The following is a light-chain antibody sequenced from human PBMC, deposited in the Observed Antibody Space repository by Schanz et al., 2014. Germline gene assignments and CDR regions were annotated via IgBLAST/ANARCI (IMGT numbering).Light chain of an antibody. CDR2: EVT. J-gene: IGLJ3*02. CDR1: SSDVGGYNY. CDR3: SSFEGRHNWV. Sequence: QSALTQPRSVSGSPGQSVTISCTGTSSDVGGYNYVSWYQQHPGKAPKLMMYEVTKRPSGVPDRFSGSKSGNTASLTISGLQAEDEATYYCSSFEGRHNWVFGGGTKLTVL. V-gene: IGLV2-11*01.